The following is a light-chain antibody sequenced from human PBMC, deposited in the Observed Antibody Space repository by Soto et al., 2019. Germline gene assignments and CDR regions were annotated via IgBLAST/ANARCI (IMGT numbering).Light chain of an antibody. CDR2: GAS. CDR3: QQYNDWPYT. Sequence: EIVLTQSPGTLSLSPGERATLSCRASQSVNSYLAWYQQKPGQAPRLLIYGASTRATGVPARFSGSGSVTEFTLTNSSLQSEDFAVYFCQQYNDWPYTFGQGTKVDIK. CDR1: QSVNSY. V-gene: IGKV3-15*01. J-gene: IGKJ2*01.